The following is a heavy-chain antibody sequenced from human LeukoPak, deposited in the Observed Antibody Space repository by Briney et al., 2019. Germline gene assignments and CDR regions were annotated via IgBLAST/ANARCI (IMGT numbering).Heavy chain of an antibody. D-gene: IGHD4-17*01. Sequence: GGSLRLSRVASGFTFSNYAMMWVRQTQERRLEWVSAIRGSGRHTFYADSVKGRFTISRDNFKNTLYLQMNSLRADDSAVYYCARDPNGDYIGAFDFQRWGLGTLVTVSS. CDR3: ARDPNGDYIGAFDFQR. CDR1: GFTFSNYA. V-gene: IGHV3-23*01. CDR2: IRGSGRHT. J-gene: IGHJ1*01.